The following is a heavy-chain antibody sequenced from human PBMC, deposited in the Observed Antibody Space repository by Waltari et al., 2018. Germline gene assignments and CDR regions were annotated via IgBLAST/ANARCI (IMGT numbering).Heavy chain of an antibody. V-gene: IGHV4-59*01. CDR3: ARDPGEFWSGSHFDY. J-gene: IGHJ4*02. D-gene: IGHD3-3*01. CDR2: IYYSGST. Sequence: QVQLQESGPGLVKPSETLSLTCTVSGGPISSYYSSWIRQPPGKGLEWIGYIYYSGSTNYNPSLKSRVTISVDTSKNQFSLKLSSVTAADTAVYYCARDPGEFWSGSHFDYCGQGTLVTVSS. CDR1: GGPISSYY.